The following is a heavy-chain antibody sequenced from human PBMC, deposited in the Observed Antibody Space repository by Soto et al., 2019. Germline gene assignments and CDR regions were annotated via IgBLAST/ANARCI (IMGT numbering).Heavy chain of an antibody. Sequence: EVQLVESGGGLIQPGGSLRLSCAASGFTVSSNYMSWVRQAPGKGLEWVSVIYSGGSTYYADSVKGRFTISRDNSKNTLYLQMNILRAEDTAVYYCARGLGYCSGGSCYVWYFDLWGRGTLGTVSS. CDR3: ARGLGYCSGGSCYVWYFDL. D-gene: IGHD2-15*01. CDR1: GFTVSSNY. CDR2: IYSGGST. J-gene: IGHJ2*01. V-gene: IGHV3-53*01.